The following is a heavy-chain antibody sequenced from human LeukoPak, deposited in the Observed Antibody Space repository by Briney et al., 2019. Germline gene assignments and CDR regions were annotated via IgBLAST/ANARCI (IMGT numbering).Heavy chain of an antibody. V-gene: IGHV4-34*01. Sequence: KTSETLSLTCAVYGGSFSGYYWSWIRQPPGKGLEWIGEINHSGSTNYNPSLKSRVTISVDTSKNQFSLKLSSVTAADTAVYYCARWSTGYSSGWSRLGRHYFDYWGQGTLVTVSS. CDR2: INHSGST. J-gene: IGHJ4*02. CDR3: ARWSTGYSSGWSRLGRHYFDY. D-gene: IGHD6-19*01. CDR1: GGSFSGYY.